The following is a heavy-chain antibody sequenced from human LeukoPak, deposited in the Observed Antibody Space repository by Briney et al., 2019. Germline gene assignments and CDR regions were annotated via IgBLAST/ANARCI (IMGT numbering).Heavy chain of an antibody. J-gene: IGHJ4*02. CDR2: INHSGST. Sequence: SETLSLTCAVYGGFFSGYSWSWIRQPPGKGLGWIGEINHSGSTNYNPSLKSRVTISIDTSKNQFSLKLSSVTAADTAVYYCASPYCTNGVCYGYFDYWGQGTLVTASS. CDR1: GGFFSGYS. CDR3: ASPYCTNGVCYGYFDY. V-gene: IGHV4-34*01. D-gene: IGHD2-8*01.